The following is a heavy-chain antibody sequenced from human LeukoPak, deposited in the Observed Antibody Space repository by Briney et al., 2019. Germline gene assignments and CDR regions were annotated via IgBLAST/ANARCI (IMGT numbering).Heavy chain of an antibody. J-gene: IGHJ5*02. D-gene: IGHD5-18*01. CDR3: ARDLNAMGFDP. V-gene: IGHV1-18*01. Sequence: ASVNVSCKASGYTFTSYGISWVRQAPGQGLEWMGWISAYNGNTNYAQNLQGRVTMTTDTSTNTAYMELMRLRSDDTAVYYCARDLNAMGFDPWGQGTLVTVSS. CDR2: ISAYNGNT. CDR1: GYTFTSYG.